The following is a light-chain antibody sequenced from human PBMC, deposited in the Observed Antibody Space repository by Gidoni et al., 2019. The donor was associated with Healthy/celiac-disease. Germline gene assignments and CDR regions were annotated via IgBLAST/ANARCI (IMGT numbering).Light chain of an antibody. V-gene: IGLV3-1*01. CDR1: KLGDKY. Sequence: YPLTQPPPLSLPPGQTASITCSGDKLGDKYACWYQQQPGQSPVLVIYQDSKRPSGIPERFSGSNSGNTATLTISGTQAMDEADYYWQAWDSSTVVFGGGTKLTVL. CDR3: QAWDSSTVV. CDR2: QDS. J-gene: IGLJ2*01.